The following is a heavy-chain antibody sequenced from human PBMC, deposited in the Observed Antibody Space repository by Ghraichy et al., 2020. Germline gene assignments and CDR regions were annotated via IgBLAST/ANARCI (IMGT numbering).Heavy chain of an antibody. D-gene: IGHD3-22*01. CDR1: GFTFSSYS. V-gene: IGHV3-21*01. J-gene: IGHJ6*02. CDR2: ISSSSSYI. Sequence: GGSLRLSCAASGFTFSSYSMNWVRQAPGKGLEWVSSISSSSSYIYYADSVKGRFTISRDNAKNSLYLQMNSLRAEDTAVYYCARGQQYYYDSSGYYYGLDPYYYYGMDVWGQGTTVTVSS. CDR3: ARGQQYYYDSSGYYYGLDPYYYYGMDV.